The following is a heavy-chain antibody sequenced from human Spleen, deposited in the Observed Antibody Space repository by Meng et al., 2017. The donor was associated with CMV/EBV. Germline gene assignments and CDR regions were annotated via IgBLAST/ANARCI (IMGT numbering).Heavy chain of an antibody. CDR3: ARSGRDGHNHPGYFDN. J-gene: IGHJ4*02. D-gene: IGHD5-24*01. V-gene: IGHV3-30-3*01. CDR2: ISYDGNNE. CDR1: GFTFSNYA. Sequence: GESLKISCAASGFTFSNYAMYWVRQAPGKGLEGVAVISYDGNNEDYADSVKGRFTISRDNAKSSLYLQMNSLRAEDTAVYYCARSGRDGHNHPGYFDNWGQGTLVTVSS.